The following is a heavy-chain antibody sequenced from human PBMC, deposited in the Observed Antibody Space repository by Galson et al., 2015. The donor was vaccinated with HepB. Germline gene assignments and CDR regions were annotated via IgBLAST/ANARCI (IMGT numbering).Heavy chain of an antibody. CDR2: IWYDGSNK. D-gene: IGHD3-22*01. CDR1: GFTFSSYG. Sequence: SLRLSCAASGFTFSSYGMHWVRQAPGKGLEWVAVIWYDGSNKYYADSVKGRFTISRDNSKNTLYPQMNSLRAEDTAVYYCARGTYYYDSSGYYFDYWGQGTLVTVSS. V-gene: IGHV3-33*01. CDR3: ARGTYYYDSSGYYFDY. J-gene: IGHJ4*02.